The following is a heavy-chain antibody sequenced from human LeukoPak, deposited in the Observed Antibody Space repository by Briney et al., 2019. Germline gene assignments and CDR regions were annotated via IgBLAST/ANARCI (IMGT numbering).Heavy chain of an antibody. CDR1: GGSFSGYY. CDR2: INHSGST. Sequence: PSETLSLTCAVYGGSFSGYYWSWIRQPPGKGLEWIGEINHSGSTNYNPSLKSRVTISVDTSKSQFSLNVRSVTAADTAVYYCARAPLSDTDALDYWGQGPLVPVSS. V-gene: IGHV4-34*01. CDR3: ARAPLSDTDALDY. D-gene: IGHD5-18*01. J-gene: IGHJ4*02.